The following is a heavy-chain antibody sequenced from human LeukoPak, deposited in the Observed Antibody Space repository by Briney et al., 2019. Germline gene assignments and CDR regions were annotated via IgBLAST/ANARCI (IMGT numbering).Heavy chain of an antibody. CDR3: ARHLGCSSTSCYLGGLDY. CDR1: GGSITNYY. CDR2: SYYNGNT. V-gene: IGHV4-59*08. J-gene: IGHJ4*02. Sequence: SETLSLTCTVSGGSITNYYWSWIRQPPGKGLEWIGFSYYNGNTNYNPSLKSRVTISVDTSKNQFSLKLSSVTAADTAVYYCARHLGCSSTSCYLGGLDYWGQGTLVTVSS. D-gene: IGHD2-2*01.